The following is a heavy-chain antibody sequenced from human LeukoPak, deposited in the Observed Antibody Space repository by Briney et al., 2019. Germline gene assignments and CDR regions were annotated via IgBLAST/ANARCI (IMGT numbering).Heavy chain of an antibody. CDR1: GFTFSSYA. CDR2: ISGSGGST. J-gene: IGHJ4*02. Sequence: GGSLRLSCAASGFTFSSYAMSWARQAPGKGLEWVSAISGSGGSTYYADSVKGRFTISRDNSKNTLYLQMNSLRAEDTAVYYCAKVSDDILTGYLMDGYFDYWGQGTLVTVSS. V-gene: IGHV3-23*01. D-gene: IGHD3-9*01. CDR3: AKVSDDILTGYLMDGYFDY.